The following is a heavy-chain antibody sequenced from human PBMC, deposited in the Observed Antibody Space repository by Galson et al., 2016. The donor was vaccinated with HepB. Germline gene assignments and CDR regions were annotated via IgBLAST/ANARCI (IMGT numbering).Heavy chain of an antibody. V-gene: IGHV1-3*01. CDR2: ISAGNGNT. CDR3: ARAVRGSYDCLTGYSWFPRDP. Sequence: SVKVSCKASGYTFSNYAIHWVRQAPGQRLEWMGWISAGNGNTEYSQKFQGRVTITRNTSASIAYMELSSLRSEDTATYYCARAVRGSYDCLTGYSWFPRDPWGQGTLVTVSS. J-gene: IGHJ5*02. CDR1: GYTFSNYA. D-gene: IGHD3-9*01.